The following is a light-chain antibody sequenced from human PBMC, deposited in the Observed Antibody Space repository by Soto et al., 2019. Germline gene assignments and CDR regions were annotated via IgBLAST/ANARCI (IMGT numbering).Light chain of an antibody. CDR3: QQYGSSPLT. CDR1: QSVSTF. V-gene: IGKV3-20*01. J-gene: IGKJ4*01. Sequence: EIVLPQSPATLSLSPGERATLSCRASQSVSTFLAWYQQKPGQAPRLLIYDASKRVTGIPARFSGSGSGTDFTLTISRLEPEDVAVYYCQQYGSSPLTFGGGTKVDIK. CDR2: DAS.